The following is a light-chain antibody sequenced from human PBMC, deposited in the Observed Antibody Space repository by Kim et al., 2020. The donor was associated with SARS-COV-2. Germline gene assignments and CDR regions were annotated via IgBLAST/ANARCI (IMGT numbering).Light chain of an antibody. CDR1: SGSIDGNY. CDR2: EDD. Sequence: GKTVTISCTRSSGSIDGNYVQWYQQRPGGVPTTVIYEDDQRPSGVSDRFSGSIDNSSNSASLTISGLRTEDEADYYCQSYNRDNVIFGGGTKLTVL. V-gene: IGLV6-57*03. CDR3: QSYNRDNVI. J-gene: IGLJ2*01.